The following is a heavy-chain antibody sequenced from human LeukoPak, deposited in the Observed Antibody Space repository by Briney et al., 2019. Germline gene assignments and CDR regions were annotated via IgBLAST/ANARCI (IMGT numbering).Heavy chain of an antibody. J-gene: IGHJ4*02. CDR1: GGSISSSSYY. CDR3: ARHGSSWYYFDY. D-gene: IGHD6-13*01. V-gene: IGHV4-39*01. Sequence: PSETLSLTCTVSGGSISSSSYYWGGIRQPPGKGLEWIGSIYYSGSTYYNPSLKSRVTISVDTSKNQFSLKLSSVTAADTAVYYCARHGSSWYYFDYWGQGTLVTVSS. CDR2: IYYSGST.